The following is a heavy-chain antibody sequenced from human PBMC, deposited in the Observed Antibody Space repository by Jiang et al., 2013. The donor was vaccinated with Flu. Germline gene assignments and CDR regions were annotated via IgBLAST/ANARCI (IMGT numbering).Heavy chain of an antibody. D-gene: IGHD3-16*01. Sequence: VQLVESGGGLVKPGGSLRLSCADSGFPFSDHYMSWIRQAPGKGLEWVSFINAGSRYTGYAESVKGRFTISRDNAKNSVYLQMNSLRAEDTAVYYCARGDSFGGRVVEGIFDSWGQGALVTVSS. CDR1: GFPFSDHY. CDR3: ARGDSFGGRVVEGIFDS. J-gene: IGHJ4*02. V-gene: IGHV3-11*06. CDR2: INAGSRYT.